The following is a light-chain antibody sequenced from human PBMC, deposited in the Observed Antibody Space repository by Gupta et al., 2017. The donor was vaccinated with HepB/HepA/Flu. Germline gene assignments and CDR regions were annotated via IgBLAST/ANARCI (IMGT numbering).Light chain of an antibody. J-gene: IGLJ2*01. CDR1: SRDVGGYKY. V-gene: IGLV2-8*01. CDR3: SSDAGSNNLI. Sequence: SALTQPPSASGSPGQSVTISCTGTSRDVGGYKYVSWYQQHPGKAPNLMIYEVSRRPAGVPGRFSGSKSGNTASLTVSGRQEEDEADYYCSSDAGSNNLIFGGGTKLTVL. CDR2: EVS.